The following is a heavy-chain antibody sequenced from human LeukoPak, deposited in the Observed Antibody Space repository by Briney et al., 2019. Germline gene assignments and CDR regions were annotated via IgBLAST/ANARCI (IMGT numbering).Heavy chain of an antibody. D-gene: IGHD5-18*01. Sequence: GGSLRLSCAASGFTFNSYAMSWVRQAPGKGLEWVSAISGSGGSTYYADSVKGRFTISRDNSKNTLYLQVNSLRAEATAVYYCAKDHSRYSYGETHYFDYWGQGTLVTVSS. CDR1: GFTFNSYA. V-gene: IGHV3-23*01. CDR2: ISGSGGST. CDR3: AKDHSRYSYGETHYFDY. J-gene: IGHJ4*02.